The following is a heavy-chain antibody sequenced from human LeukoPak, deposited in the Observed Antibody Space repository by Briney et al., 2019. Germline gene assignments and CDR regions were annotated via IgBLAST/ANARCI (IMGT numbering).Heavy chain of an antibody. D-gene: IGHD4-11*01. J-gene: IGHJ6*02. CDR3: ARDPDFLTRYGMDV. V-gene: IGHV4-4*07. CDR1: GGSISSYY. Sequence: SETLSLTCTVSGGSISSYYWSWIRQPAGKGLEWIGRIYTSGSTNYNPSLKSRVTMSVDTSKNQFSLKLSSVTAADTAVYYCARDPDFLTRYGMDVWGQGTTVTVSS. CDR2: IYTSGST.